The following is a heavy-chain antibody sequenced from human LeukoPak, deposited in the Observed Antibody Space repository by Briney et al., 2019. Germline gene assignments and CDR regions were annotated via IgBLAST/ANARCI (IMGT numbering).Heavy chain of an antibody. CDR1: GGSFSGYY. V-gene: IGHV4-59*01. D-gene: IGHD4-11*01. J-gene: IGHJ6*03. Sequence: SETLSLTCAVYGGSFSGYYWSWIRQPPGKGLEWIGYIYYSGSTNYNPSLKSRVTISVDTSKNQFSLNLTSVTAADTAVYYCARAPATLQFGYYYYYMDVWGKGTTVTVSS. CDR2: IYYSGST. CDR3: ARAPATLQFGYYYYYMDV.